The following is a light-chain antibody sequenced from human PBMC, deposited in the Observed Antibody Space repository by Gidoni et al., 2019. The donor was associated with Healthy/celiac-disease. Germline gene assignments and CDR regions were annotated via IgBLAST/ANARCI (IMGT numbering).Light chain of an antibody. CDR2: DAS. J-gene: IGKJ3*01. V-gene: IGKV1-13*02. CDR1: QGISSA. Sequence: AIQLTQSPSSLSASVGDRVTITCRASQGISSALAWYQQKPGKAPKLLIYDASSLESGVPSRFSGSGSVTDFTLTISSLQPEDFATYYCQQFNSYPHEITFXPXTKVDIK. CDR3: QQFNSYPHEIT.